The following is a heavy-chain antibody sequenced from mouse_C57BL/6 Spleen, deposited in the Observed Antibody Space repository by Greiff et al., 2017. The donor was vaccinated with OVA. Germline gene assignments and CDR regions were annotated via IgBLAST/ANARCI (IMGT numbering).Heavy chain of an antibody. J-gene: IGHJ2*01. D-gene: IGHD2-4*01. Sequence: QVQLQQSGAELVRPGTSVKMSCKASGYTFTNYWIGWAKQRPGHGLEWIGDIYPGGGYTNYNEKFKGKATLTADKSSSTAYMQFSSLTSEDSAIYYCARRGYDYDDMGYWGQGTTLTVSS. V-gene: IGHV1-63*01. CDR1: GYTFTNYW. CDR3: ARRGYDYDDMGY. CDR2: IYPGGGYT.